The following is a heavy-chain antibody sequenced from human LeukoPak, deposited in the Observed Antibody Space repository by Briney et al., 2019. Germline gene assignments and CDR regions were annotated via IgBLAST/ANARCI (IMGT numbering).Heavy chain of an antibody. Sequence: GGSLRLSCAASGFAFSRYWMHWVRHAPGKGLVWVSRLNSDGSSTTYADSVKGRFSITRDNAKNTLYLEMNSLRAEDTAVYYCARGSDYYDVWGQGTMVSVSS. V-gene: IGHV3-74*01. CDR3: ARGSDYYDV. CDR2: LNSDGSST. D-gene: IGHD3-10*01. J-gene: IGHJ3*01. CDR1: GFAFSRYW.